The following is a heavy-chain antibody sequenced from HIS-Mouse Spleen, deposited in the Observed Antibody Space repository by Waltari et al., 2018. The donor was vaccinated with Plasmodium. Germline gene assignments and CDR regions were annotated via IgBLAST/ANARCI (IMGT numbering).Heavy chain of an antibody. CDR1: GGSFSGYY. D-gene: IGHD3-9*01. J-gene: IGHJ3*02. V-gene: IGHV4-34*01. CDR2: INHSGST. Sequence: QVQLQQWGAGLLKPSETLSLTCAVHGGSFSGYYWSWFRQPPGKGLEWIGEINHSGSTNYNPSLKSRVTISVDTSKNQFSLKLSSVTAADTAVYYCARAPIRDAFDIWGQGTMVTVSS. CDR3: ARAPIRDAFDI.